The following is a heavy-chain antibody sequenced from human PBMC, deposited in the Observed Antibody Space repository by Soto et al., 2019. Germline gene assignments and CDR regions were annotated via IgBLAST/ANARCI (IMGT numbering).Heavy chain of an antibody. CDR3: ARNWYSSGWPLDY. Sequence: ASVKVSCKASGDTFTSYAMHCVRQAPGQRLEWMGWINAGNGNTKYSQKFQGRVTITRDTSASTAYMELSSLRSEDTAVYYCARNWYSSGWPLDYWGQGTLVTVSS. CDR1: GDTFTSYA. J-gene: IGHJ4*02. D-gene: IGHD6-19*01. V-gene: IGHV1-3*01. CDR2: INAGNGNT.